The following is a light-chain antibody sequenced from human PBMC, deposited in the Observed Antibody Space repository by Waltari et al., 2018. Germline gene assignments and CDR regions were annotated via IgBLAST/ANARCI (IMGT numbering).Light chain of an antibody. V-gene: IGKV1-12*01. J-gene: IGKJ1*01. CDR3: QQGHRFPWT. CDR2: DTS. Sequence: DIQMTQSPSSVSASVGDKVTIPCRAGQDISTWLAWYQQRPGRAPSLLIYDTSRVQSGVPSRFRGSASGTDFTLTINGMQPEDFATYYCQQGHRFPWTFGQGTRVEIK. CDR1: QDISTW.